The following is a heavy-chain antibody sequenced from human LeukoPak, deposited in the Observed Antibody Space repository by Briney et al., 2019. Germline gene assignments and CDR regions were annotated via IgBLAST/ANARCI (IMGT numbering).Heavy chain of an antibody. J-gene: IGHJ3*02. CDR1: GGSISSYY. CDR2: IYYSGST. V-gene: IGHV4-59*01. D-gene: IGHD3-22*01. CDR3: ARGSSSENNYYDSSGYYSDAFDI. Sequence: SETLSLTYTVSGGSISSYYWSWIRQPPGKGLEWIGYIYYSGSTNYNPSLKSRVTISVDTSKNQFSLKLSSVAAADTAVYYCARGSSSENNYYDSSGYYSDAFDIWGQGTMVTVSS.